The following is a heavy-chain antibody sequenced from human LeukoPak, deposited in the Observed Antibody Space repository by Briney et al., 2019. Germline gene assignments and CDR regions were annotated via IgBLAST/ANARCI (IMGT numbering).Heavy chain of an antibody. D-gene: IGHD1-1*01. J-gene: IGHJ3*02. Sequence: GGVLGLLCGASRFNFRTFCIKWVRQAPRKGLEWVSSIGGSSTSIYYADSVKGRFTISRDNAKNSLYLRMNSLRAEDTAVYYCARETMEAFDIWGQGTMVTVS. CDR2: IGGSSTSI. CDR3: ARETMEAFDI. V-gene: IGHV3-21*06. CDR1: RFNFRTFC.